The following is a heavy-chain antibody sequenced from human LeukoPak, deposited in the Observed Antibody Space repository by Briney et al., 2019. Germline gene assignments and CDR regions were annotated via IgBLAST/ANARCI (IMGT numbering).Heavy chain of an antibody. CDR3: AKDRSGGEADDY. V-gene: IGHV3-23*01. CDR2: ISGSGGST. Sequence: GGSLRLSCAASGFTFSSYSMNWVRQAPGKGLEWVSAISGSGGSTYYADSVKGRFTISRDNSKNTLYLQMNSLRAEDTAVYYCAKDRSGGEADDYWGQGTLVTVSS. D-gene: IGHD2-21*01. J-gene: IGHJ4*02. CDR1: GFTFSSYS.